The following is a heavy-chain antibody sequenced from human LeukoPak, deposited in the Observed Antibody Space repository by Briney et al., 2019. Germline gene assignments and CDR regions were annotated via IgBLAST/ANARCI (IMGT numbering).Heavy chain of an antibody. CDR3: AKDKDYGWDY. J-gene: IGHJ4*02. CDR1: GFTFRSYG. V-gene: IGHV3-30*02. D-gene: IGHD4/OR15-4a*01. CDR2: ISDDGRDK. Sequence: PGGSLRLSCAASGFTFRSYGIHWVRQASGKGLEWVTYISDDGRDKWYADSVKGRLTISRDNSKNTLSLQMNSLRPEDTAVYYCAKDKDYGWDYWGQGTLVTVSS.